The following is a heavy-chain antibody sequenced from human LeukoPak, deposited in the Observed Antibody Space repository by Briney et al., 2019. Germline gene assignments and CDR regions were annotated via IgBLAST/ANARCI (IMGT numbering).Heavy chain of an antibody. J-gene: IGHJ4*02. CDR3: VRSAHMVRGVYFDY. D-gene: IGHD3-10*01. CDR1: GGSISSYY. CDR2: IYYSGST. Sequence: SETLSLTCTVSGGSISSYYWSWIRQPPGKGLEWIGYIYYSGSTNYNPSLKSRVTISVDTSKNQFSLKLSSVTAADTAVYYCVRSAHMVRGVYFDYWGQGTLVTVSS. V-gene: IGHV4-59*01.